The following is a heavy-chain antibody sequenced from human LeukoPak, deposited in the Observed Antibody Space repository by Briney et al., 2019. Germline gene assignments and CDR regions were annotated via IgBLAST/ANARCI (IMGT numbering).Heavy chain of an antibody. CDR3: ARDLHSRYDSSGYYDGSTPGWAFDI. D-gene: IGHD3-22*01. CDR1: GFTFSSYG. V-gene: IGHV3-30*03. CDR2: ISYDGSNK. J-gene: IGHJ3*02. Sequence: PGRSLRLSCAASGFTFSSYGMHWVRQAPGKGLEWVAVISYDGSNKYYADSVKGRFTISRDNSKNTLYLQMNSLRAEDTAVYYCARDLHSRYDSSGYYDGSTPGWAFDIWGQGTMVTVSS.